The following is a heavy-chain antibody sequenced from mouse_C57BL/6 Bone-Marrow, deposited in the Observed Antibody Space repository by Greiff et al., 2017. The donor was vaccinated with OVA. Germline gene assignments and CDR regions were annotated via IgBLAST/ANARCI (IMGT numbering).Heavy chain of an antibody. Sequence: LVESGAELVRPGASVTLSCKASGYTFTDYEMHWVKQTPVHGLEWIGAIDPETGGTAYNQKFKGKAILTADKSSSTAYMELRSLTSEDSAVYYCTRDDYGSSGNYAMDYWGQGTSVTVSS. D-gene: IGHD1-1*01. J-gene: IGHJ4*01. CDR1: GYTFTDYE. CDR2: IDPETGGT. V-gene: IGHV1-15*01. CDR3: TRDDYGSSGNYAMDY.